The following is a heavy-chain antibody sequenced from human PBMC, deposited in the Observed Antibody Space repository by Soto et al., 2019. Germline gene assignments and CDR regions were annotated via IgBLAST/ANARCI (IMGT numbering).Heavy chain of an antibody. CDR3: ARRYYGSGIHFDY. Sequence: NPSETLSLTCAVYGGSFSGYYWTWIRQPPGKGLEWIGEMNRSGSTNYNSSLKSRVTISVDTSQNQFSLNLSSVTAADTAVYYCARRYYGSGIHFDYWGQGTLVTV. CDR1: GGSFSGYY. J-gene: IGHJ4*02. D-gene: IGHD3-10*01. V-gene: IGHV4-34*01. CDR2: MNRSGST.